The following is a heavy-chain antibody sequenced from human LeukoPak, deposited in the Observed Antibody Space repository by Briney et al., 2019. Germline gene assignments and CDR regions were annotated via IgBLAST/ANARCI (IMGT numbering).Heavy chain of an antibody. Sequence: GESLKISCKGSGYSFTSYWIGWVRQMPGKGLEWMVIIYPGDSDTRYSPSFQGQVTISADKSISTAYLQWSSLKASDTAMYYCAVRRTYYYDSSGYRDAFDIWGQGTMVTVSS. J-gene: IGHJ3*02. CDR1: GYSFTSYW. CDR2: IYPGDSDT. D-gene: IGHD3-22*01. CDR3: AVRRTYYYDSSGYRDAFDI. V-gene: IGHV5-51*01.